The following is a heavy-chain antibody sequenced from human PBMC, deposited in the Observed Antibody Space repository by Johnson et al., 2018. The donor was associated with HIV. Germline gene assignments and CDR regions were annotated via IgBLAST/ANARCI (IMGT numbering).Heavy chain of an antibody. CDR3: ARKQWLEIPSDALDV. CDR2: IRYDGTNK. D-gene: IGHD6-19*01. Sequence: VQLVESGGGVVQRGGSLRLSCVASGFTFSSYGMHWVRQAPGKGLEWVAFIRYDGTNKYYADSVKGRFTVSRDNSKNTLYVEMNSLRVEDTAVYYCARKQWLEIPSDALDVWGQGTMVTVSS. V-gene: IGHV3-30*02. J-gene: IGHJ3*01. CDR1: GFTFSSYG.